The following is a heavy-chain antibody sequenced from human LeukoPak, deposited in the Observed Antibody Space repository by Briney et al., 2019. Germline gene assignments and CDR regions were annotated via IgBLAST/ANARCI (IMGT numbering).Heavy chain of an antibody. Sequence: SETLSLTCAVYGESFSEYYWSWIRQPPGKGLEWIGQINHSGGTNYHPSLKTRVTISLDTSKNQVSLKLSSVTAADTAVYYCARIGDSSGYYPFEYWGQGTLVTVSS. V-gene: IGHV4-34*01. D-gene: IGHD3-22*01. CDR2: INHSGGT. CDR1: GESFSEYY. CDR3: ARIGDSSGYYPFEY. J-gene: IGHJ4*02.